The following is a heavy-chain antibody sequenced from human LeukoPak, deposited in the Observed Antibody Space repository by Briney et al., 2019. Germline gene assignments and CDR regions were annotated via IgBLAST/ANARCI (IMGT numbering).Heavy chain of an antibody. J-gene: IGHJ4*02. CDR1: GYTLTELS. V-gene: IGHV1-24*01. D-gene: IGHD2-21*02. CDR2: FDPEDGET. CDR3: VTTAGDDYYFAY. Sequence: ASVKVSCKVSGYTLTELSMHWVRQAPGKGLEWMGGFDPEDGETIYAQKFQGRVTMTEDTSTDTAYMELSSLRSEDTAVYYCVTTAGDDYYFAYWGQGTLVTVSS.